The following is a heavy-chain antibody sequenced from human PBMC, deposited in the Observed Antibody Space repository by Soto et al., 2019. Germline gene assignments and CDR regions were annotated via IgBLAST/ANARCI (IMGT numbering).Heavy chain of an antibody. CDR1: GFTVSSNY. V-gene: IGHV3-53*01. CDR2: IYSGGST. D-gene: IGHD5-12*01. CDR3: ARMNFRSGYDSNGDCGY. J-gene: IGHJ4*02. Sequence: EVQLVESGGGLIQPGGSLRLSCAASGFTVSSNYMSWVRQAPGKGLEWVSVIYSGGSTYYADSVKGRFTISRDNSKNTLYLQMNSLRAEDTAVYYCARMNFRSGYDSNGDCGYWGQGTLVTVSS.